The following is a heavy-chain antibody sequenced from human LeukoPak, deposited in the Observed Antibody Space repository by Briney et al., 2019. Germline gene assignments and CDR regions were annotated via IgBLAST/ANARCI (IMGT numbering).Heavy chain of an antibody. D-gene: IGHD6-13*01. V-gene: IGHV3-23*01. J-gene: IGHJ4*02. Sequence: GESLTLSCAVSGFTFSSYAMSWVRQAPGKGLEWVSAICGSGGSTYYADSVKGRFTISRDNSKNALYLQMNSLRAEDTAVYYCAKDHRPGIAAAGTGGFDYWGQGTLVTVSS. CDR3: AKDHRPGIAAAGTGGFDY. CDR1: GFTFSSYA. CDR2: ICGSGGST.